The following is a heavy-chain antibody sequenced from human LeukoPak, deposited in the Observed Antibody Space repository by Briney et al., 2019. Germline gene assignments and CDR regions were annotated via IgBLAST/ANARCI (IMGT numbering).Heavy chain of an antibody. CDR1: GYTFTSYG. V-gene: IGHV1-18*01. J-gene: IGHJ6*03. Sequence: ASVKVSCKASGYTFTSYGISWVRQAPGQGLEWMGWISAYNGNTNYAQKLQGRVTMTTDTSTSTAYMELRSLRSDDTAVYYCARELVTAIPKVYYYYYMDVWGKGTTVTVSS. CDR2: ISAYNGNT. CDR3: ARELVTAIPKVYYYYYMDV. D-gene: IGHD2-21*02.